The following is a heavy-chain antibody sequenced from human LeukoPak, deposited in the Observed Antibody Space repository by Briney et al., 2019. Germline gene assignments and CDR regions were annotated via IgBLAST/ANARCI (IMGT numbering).Heavy chain of an antibody. V-gene: IGHV4-34*01. D-gene: IGHD6-19*01. CDR3: ASGYSSGWYGY. CDR1: GGSFSGYY. Sequence: SETLSLTCAVYGGSFSGYYWSWIRQPPGKGLEWIGEINHSGSTNYNPSLKSRVTISVDTPKNQFSLKLSSVTAADTAVYYCASGYSSGWYGYWGQGTLVTVSS. J-gene: IGHJ4*02. CDR2: INHSGST.